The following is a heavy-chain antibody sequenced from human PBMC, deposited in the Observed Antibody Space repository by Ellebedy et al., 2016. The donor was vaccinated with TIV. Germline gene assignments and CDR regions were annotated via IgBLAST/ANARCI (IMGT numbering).Heavy chain of an antibody. CDR3: AKDYSYGYDY. J-gene: IGHJ4*02. D-gene: IGHD5-18*01. Sequence: GGSLRLXXAASGFTFSSYGMHWVRQAPGKGLEWVAVISYDGSNKYYADSVKGRFTISRDNSKNTLYLQMNSLRAEDTAVYYCAKDYSYGYDYWGQGTLVTVSS. CDR2: ISYDGSNK. CDR1: GFTFSSYG. V-gene: IGHV3-30*18.